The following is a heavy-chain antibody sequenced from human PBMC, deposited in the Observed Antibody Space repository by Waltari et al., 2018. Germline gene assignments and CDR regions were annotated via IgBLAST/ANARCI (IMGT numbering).Heavy chain of an antibody. J-gene: IGHJ6*02. D-gene: IGHD3-10*01. Sequence: QVQLQQWGAGLLTPSETLSLTCAVYGGSFSGYFWSWVRQSPGKGLEWIGQINRDGRNKCNPAVHSRGARSVDPRQSQISLRLTSVTGAGAAVYYCARGGDYHGAGRFGLDVWGQGTRVTVSS. CDR3: ARGGDYHGAGRFGLDV. V-gene: IGHV4-34*01. CDR1: GGSFSGYF. CDR2: INRDGRN.